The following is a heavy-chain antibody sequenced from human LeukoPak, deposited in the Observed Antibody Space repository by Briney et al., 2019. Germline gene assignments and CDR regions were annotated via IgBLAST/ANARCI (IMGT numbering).Heavy chain of an antibody. CDR2: ISSSSTYI. V-gene: IGHV3-21*01. CDR3: ARDGRCGGDCYAS. J-gene: IGHJ4*02. Sequence: PGGSLRLSCAASGFSFSSYTMNWVRQAPGKGLEWVSIISSSSTYIYYADSVKGRFTISRDNAKNALYLQMNSLRVEDTAVYYCARDGRCGGDCYASWGQGPLVTVSS. D-gene: IGHD2-21*01. CDR1: GFSFSSYT.